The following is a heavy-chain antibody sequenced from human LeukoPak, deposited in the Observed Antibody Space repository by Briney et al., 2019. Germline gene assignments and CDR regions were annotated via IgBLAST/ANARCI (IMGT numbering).Heavy chain of an antibody. J-gene: IGHJ4*02. D-gene: IGHD5-18*01. V-gene: IGHV3-9*01. CDR3: AKDNGYSYGRPLSR. Sequence: GRSLRLSCAASGFTFDDYAMHWVRQAPGKGLEWVSGISWNSGSIGYADSVKGRFTISRDNAKNSLYLQMNSLRAEDTALYYCAKDNGYSYGRPLSRWGQGTLVTVSS. CDR2: ISWNSGSI. CDR1: GFTFDDYA.